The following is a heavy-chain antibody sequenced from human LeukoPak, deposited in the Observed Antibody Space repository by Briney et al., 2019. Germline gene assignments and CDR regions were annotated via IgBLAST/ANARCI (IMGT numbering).Heavy chain of an antibody. V-gene: IGHV3-11*01. CDR1: GFTFSDYY. Sequence: GGSLRLSCAASGFTFSDYYMSWIRQAPGKGLEWVSYISSGSTIYYADSVKGRFTISRDNAKNSLYLQMNSLRAEDTAVYYCARDLGGPGIAAAGTGDYWGQGTLVTVSS. CDR2: ISSGSTI. CDR3: ARDLGGPGIAAAGTGDY. D-gene: IGHD6-13*01. J-gene: IGHJ4*02.